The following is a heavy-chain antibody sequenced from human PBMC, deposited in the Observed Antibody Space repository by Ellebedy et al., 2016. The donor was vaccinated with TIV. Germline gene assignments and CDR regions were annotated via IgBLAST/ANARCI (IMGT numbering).Heavy chain of an antibody. D-gene: IGHD3/OR15-3a*01. CDR1: GGSFSGYY. V-gene: IGHV4-34*01. CDR2: INHSGST. Sequence: SETLSLXXAVYGGSFSGYYWSWIRQPPGKGLEWIGEINHSGSTNYNPSLKSRVTISVDTSKNQFSLKLSSVTAADTAVYYCARVVILGDHPPCYYYGMDVWGQGTTVTVSS. CDR3: ARVVILGDHPPCYYYGMDV. J-gene: IGHJ6*02.